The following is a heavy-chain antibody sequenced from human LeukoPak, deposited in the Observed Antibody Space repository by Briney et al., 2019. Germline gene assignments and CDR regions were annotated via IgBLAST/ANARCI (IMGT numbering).Heavy chain of an antibody. V-gene: IGHV1-8*01. J-gene: IGHJ4*02. CDR2: MNPNSGNT. D-gene: IGHD4-17*01. CDR3: ARGDFGDYFLDY. CDR1: GYTFSSYD. Sequence: ASVKVSCKASGYTFSSYDINWVRQATGQGLVWMGWMNPNSGNTDYAQRFQGRVTMTRNTSISTAYMELSSLRSEDTAVYYCARGDFGDYFLDYWGQGTLVTVSS.